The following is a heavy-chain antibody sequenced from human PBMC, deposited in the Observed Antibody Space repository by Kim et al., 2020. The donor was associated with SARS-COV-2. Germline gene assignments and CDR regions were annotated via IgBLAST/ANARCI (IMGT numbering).Heavy chain of an antibody. CDR3: ARMFTPGIAVAGGYFDY. D-gene: IGHD6-19*01. CDR1: GDSVSSNSAA. CDR2: TYYRSKWYN. Sequence: SQTLSLTCAISGDSVSSNSAAWNWIRQSPSRGLEWLGRTYYRSKWYNDYAVSVKSRITINPDTSKNQFSLQLNSVTPEDTAVYYCARMFTPGIAVAGGYFDYWGQGTLVTVSS. V-gene: IGHV6-1*01. J-gene: IGHJ4*02.